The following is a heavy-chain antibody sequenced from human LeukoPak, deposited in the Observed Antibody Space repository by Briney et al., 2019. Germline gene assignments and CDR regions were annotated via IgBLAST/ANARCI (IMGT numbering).Heavy chain of an antibody. CDR2: IYYSGST. V-gene: IGHV4-59*01. CDR3: ARVVRGVFDY. Sequence: SETLSLTCTVSGSSISSYYWSWIRQPPGKGLEWIGYIYYSGSTNYNPSLKSRVTISVDTSKNQFSLKLSSVTAADTAVYYCARVVRGVFDYWGQGTLVTVSS. J-gene: IGHJ4*02. CDR1: GSSISSYY. D-gene: IGHD3-10*01.